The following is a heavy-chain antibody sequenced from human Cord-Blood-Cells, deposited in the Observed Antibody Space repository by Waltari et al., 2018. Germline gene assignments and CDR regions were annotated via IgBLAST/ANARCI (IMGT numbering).Heavy chain of an antibody. D-gene: IGHD7-27*01. Sequence: QLQLQESGPGLVKPSETLSLTCTVSGGSIGSSTYHWGWILRPPGKGLEWIGSIYYSGSTYYNPSLKSRVTISVDTSKNQFSLKLSSVTAADTAVYYCARRGPTGDRSDWYFDLWGRGTLVTVSS. J-gene: IGHJ2*01. V-gene: IGHV4-39*01. CDR1: GGSIGSSTYH. CDR2: IYYSGST. CDR3: ARRGPTGDRSDWYFDL.